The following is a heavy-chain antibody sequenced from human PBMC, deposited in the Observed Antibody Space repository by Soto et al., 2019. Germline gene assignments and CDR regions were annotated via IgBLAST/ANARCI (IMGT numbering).Heavy chain of an antibody. Sequence: SETLSLTSPAFSASLGDDYSAWIRQSPDRGLEWSGGGQPSGRPDYNPSLKSRLTLYLDTSKNHFTRKVASLTAADTAVYFCARGKPSGYRFGPRNFFYYGLDAWGPGTTVTVSS. J-gene: IGHJ6*02. CDR3: ARGKPSGYRFGPRNFFYYGLDA. V-gene: IGHV4-34*01. CDR1: SASLGDDY. CDR2: GQPSGRP. D-gene: IGHD5-18*01.